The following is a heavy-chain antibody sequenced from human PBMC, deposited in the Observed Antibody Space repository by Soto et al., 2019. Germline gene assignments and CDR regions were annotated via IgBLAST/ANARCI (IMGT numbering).Heavy chain of an antibody. J-gene: IGHJ6*02. CDR3: ARDRPSYGDYVRYFYYFGMDV. Sequence: SETLSLTCTVSGDSISSADYYWSWIRQTPGKGLEWIGHIFYSGTTYYNPSLKSRLTISVDTSKNHFSLRLTSVTAADTAVYYCARDRPSYGDYVRYFYYFGMDVWGQGTTVTVSS. CDR2: IFYSGTT. D-gene: IGHD4-17*01. V-gene: IGHV4-30-4*01. CDR1: GDSISSADYY.